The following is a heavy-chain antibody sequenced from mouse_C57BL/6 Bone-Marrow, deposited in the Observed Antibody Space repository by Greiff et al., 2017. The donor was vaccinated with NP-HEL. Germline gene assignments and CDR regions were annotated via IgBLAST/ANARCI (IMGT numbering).Heavy chain of an antibody. V-gene: IGHV1-7*01. J-gene: IGHJ3*01. Sequence: VQLQQSGAELAKPGASVQLSCKASGYTFTSYWMHWVKQRPGQGLEWIGYINPSSGYTKYNQKFKDTATLTADKSSSTTYMQLSSLTYEDSAVYYCARRGYYDYDGPWFAYWGQGTLVTVSA. CDR1: GYTFTSYW. CDR2: INPSSGYT. D-gene: IGHD2-4*01. CDR3: ARRGYYDYDGPWFAY.